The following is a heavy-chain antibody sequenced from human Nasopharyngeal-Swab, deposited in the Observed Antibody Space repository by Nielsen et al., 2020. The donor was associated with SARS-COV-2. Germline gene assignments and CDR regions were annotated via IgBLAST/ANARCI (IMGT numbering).Heavy chain of an antibody. CDR1: GFNFNSYG. J-gene: IGHJ4*02. CDR2: MWYDGSSK. D-gene: IGHD6-13*01. CDR3: ARDLMAAPDY. V-gene: IGHV3-33*01. Sequence: GSLRLSCAASGFNFNSYGMHWVRQAPGKGLEWVAVMWYDGSSKKYGNSVKGRFTISRDNSKKTLYLQMNSLRAEDTAVYYCARDLMAAPDYWGQGTLVTVSS.